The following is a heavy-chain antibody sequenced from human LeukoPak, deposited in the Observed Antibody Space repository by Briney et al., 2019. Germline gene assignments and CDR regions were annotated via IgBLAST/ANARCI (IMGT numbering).Heavy chain of an antibody. D-gene: IGHD3-10*01. CDR1: GFTFDNYA. Sequence: GGSLRLSCAASGFTFDNYAMHWVRQAPGKGLEWVSGISWNSGSIGYADSVKGRFTISRDNAKNSLYLQMNSLRAEDTALYYCAKDMDGYYGSGSYYNADAFDIWGQGTMVTVS. V-gene: IGHV3-9*01. CDR3: AKDMDGYYGSGSYYNADAFDI. CDR2: ISWNSGSI. J-gene: IGHJ3*02.